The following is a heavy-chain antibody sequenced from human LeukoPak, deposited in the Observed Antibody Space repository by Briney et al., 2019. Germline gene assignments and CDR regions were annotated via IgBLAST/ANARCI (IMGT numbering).Heavy chain of an antibody. CDR3: ARDSGYSYGEFDY. Sequence: GGSLRLSCAASGFTFSTYTMHWVRQAPGKGLEYVSAITGNGGSAYYANSVKGRFTISRDNSKNTLYLQMGSLRAEDMAVFYCARDSGYSYGEFDYWGQGTLVTVSS. CDR1: GFTFSTYT. D-gene: IGHD5-18*01. V-gene: IGHV3-64*01. CDR2: ITGNGGSA. J-gene: IGHJ4*02.